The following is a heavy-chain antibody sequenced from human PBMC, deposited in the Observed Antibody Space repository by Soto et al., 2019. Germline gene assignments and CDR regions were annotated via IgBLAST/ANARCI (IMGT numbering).Heavy chain of an antibody. CDR1: GFTFSSYP. Sequence: EVQLLESGGGLVQPGGYLRLSCAASGFTFSSYPMSWVRQAPGKGLEWVSGIDGSGDSTYYADSVTGRFTISRDSSKTTLYLQMNSLRAEDTAVYYCAKVTWHQPSGGDSWGQGTLVTVSA. CDR3: AKVTWHQPSGGDS. CDR2: IDGSGDST. D-gene: IGHD1-26*01. J-gene: IGHJ4*02. V-gene: IGHV3-23*01.